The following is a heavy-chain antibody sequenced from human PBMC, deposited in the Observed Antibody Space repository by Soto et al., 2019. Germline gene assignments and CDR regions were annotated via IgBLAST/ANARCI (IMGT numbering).Heavy chain of an antibody. CDR2: ISYDGSNK. J-gene: IGHJ4*02. V-gene: IGHV3-30-3*01. CDR1: GFTFSSYA. CDR3: ARDHLRENTAMVTYFDY. Sequence: GGSLRLSCAASGFTFSSYAMHWVRQAPGKGLEWVAVISYDGSNKYYADSVKGRFTISRDNSKNTLYLQMNSLRAEDTAVYYCARDHLRENTAMVTYFDYWGRGTLVTVSS. D-gene: IGHD5-18*01.